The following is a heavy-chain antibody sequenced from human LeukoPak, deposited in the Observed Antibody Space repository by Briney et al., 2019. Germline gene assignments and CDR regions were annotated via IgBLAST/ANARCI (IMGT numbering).Heavy chain of an antibody. D-gene: IGHD4-17*01. CDR2: ISAYNGNT. CDR3: AIDKRGPTVTTEYYFDY. Sequence: ASVKVSCKASGYTFTSYGISWVRQAPGRGLEWMGWISAYNGNTNYAQKLQGRVTMTTDTSTSTAYMERRSLRSDDTAVYYCAIDKRGPTVTTEYYFDYWGQGTLVTVSS. J-gene: IGHJ4*02. CDR1: GYTFTSYG. V-gene: IGHV1-18*01.